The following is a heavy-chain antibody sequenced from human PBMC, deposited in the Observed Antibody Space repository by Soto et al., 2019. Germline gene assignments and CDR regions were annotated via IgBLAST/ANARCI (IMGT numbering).Heavy chain of an antibody. J-gene: IGHJ6*03. V-gene: IGHV1-18*01. D-gene: IGHD3-9*01. Sequence: ASVKVSCKASGYTFTSYGISWVRQAPGQGLEWMGWISAYNGNTNYAQKLQGRVTMTTDTSTSTAYMELRGLRSDDTAVYYCARVYFDWLLNYYYMDVWGKGTTVTVSS. CDR2: ISAYNGNT. CDR3: ARVYFDWLLNYYYMDV. CDR1: GYTFTSYG.